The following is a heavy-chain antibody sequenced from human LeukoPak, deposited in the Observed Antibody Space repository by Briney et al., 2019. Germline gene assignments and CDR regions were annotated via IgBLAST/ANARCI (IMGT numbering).Heavy chain of an antibody. J-gene: IGHJ3*02. CDR3: ATVFGGGELDAFDI. D-gene: IGHD3-10*01. CDR1: GYTFTDYS. Sequence: ASVKVSCKASGYTFTDYSINWVRQAPGQGLEWMGWIIPISGRASYVQMFQGRVTMTRDKSISTVYMELISLKSEDTAVYFCATVFGGGELDAFDIWGQGTKLTVSS. CDR2: IIPISGRA. V-gene: IGHV1-2*02.